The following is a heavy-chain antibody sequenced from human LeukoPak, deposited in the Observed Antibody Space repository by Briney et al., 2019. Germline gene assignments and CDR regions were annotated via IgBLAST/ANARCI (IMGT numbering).Heavy chain of an antibody. CDR1: GVSISSSSYY. J-gene: IGHJ6*02. Sequence: SETLSLTCTVSGVSISSSSYYWGWIRQPPGKVLGWIGSIYYSGSTYYNPSLKSRVSISVVTSKYQFSLKLSSVTAADTAVYYCARHAGPDYVWGSYRYFGSAYYGMDVWGQGTTVTVSS. CDR3: ARHAGPDYVWGSYRYFGSAYYGMDV. D-gene: IGHD3-16*02. V-gene: IGHV4-39*01. CDR2: IYYSGST.